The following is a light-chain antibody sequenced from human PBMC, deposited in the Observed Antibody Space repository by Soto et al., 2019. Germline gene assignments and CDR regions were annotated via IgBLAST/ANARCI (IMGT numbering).Light chain of an antibody. CDR3: QQYNNWS. J-gene: IGKJ5*01. CDR1: QSVGSN. CDR2: AAS. V-gene: IGKV3-15*01. Sequence: EMVIPQSQATLSVSPGERATLSCRASQSVGSNLAWYQQKPGQAPRLLIYAASTRATGIPARFSGSGSGTEFTLTISRLQSEDFAVYYCQQYNNWSFGQGTRLEIK.